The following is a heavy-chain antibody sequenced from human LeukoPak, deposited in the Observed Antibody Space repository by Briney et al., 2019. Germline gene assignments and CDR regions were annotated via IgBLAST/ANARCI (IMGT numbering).Heavy chain of an antibody. CDR3: AREYYDGCFHFDF. CDR2: IYMSGST. Sequence: SETLSLTCSVSGGSISTYYWSWIRQPAGKGLEWIGRIYMSGSTNYNPSLKRRLTMSVDTSRNQFSLKLSSVTAADTAVYYCAREYYDGCFHFDFWGQGTLVSVSS. D-gene: IGHD3-3*01. V-gene: IGHV4-4*07. J-gene: IGHJ4*02. CDR1: GGSISTYY.